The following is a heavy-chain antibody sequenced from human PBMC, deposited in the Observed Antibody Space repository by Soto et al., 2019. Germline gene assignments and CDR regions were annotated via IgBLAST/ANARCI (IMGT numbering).Heavy chain of an antibody. CDR3: ARRIAVDEYAFDI. D-gene: IGHD6-19*01. Sequence: GASVKVSCKASGYTFTSYDINWVRQATGQGLEWMGWMNPNSGNTGYAQKFQGRVTMTRNTSISTAYMELSSLRSEDTAVYYCARRIAVDEYAFDIWGQGTMVTVSS. J-gene: IGHJ3*02. V-gene: IGHV1-8*01. CDR2: MNPNSGNT. CDR1: GYTFTSYD.